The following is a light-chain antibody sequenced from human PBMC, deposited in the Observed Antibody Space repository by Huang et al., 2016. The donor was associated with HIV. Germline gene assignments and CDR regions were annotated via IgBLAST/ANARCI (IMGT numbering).Light chain of an antibody. CDR1: QGLVYGDGNTY. V-gene: IGKV2-30*01. J-gene: IGKJ4*01. CDR2: KVS. CDR3: MQGTHWPPT. Sequence: DVVMTQSPLSLPVSLGQPAAISCRSSQGLVYGDGNTYLNWFHQRPGQSPRRLIYKVSKRDSGVPDRFSGSGSGTDFTLKISRVEAEDVGVYYCMQGTHWPPTFGGGTKVEIK.